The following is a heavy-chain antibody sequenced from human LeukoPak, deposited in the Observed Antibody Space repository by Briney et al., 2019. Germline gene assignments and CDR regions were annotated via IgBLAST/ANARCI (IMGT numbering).Heavy chain of an antibody. CDR1: GYSFTGHY. D-gene: IGHD2-15*01. CDR3: ARCSGGSCYSFDYFDY. J-gene: IGHJ4*02. Sequence: ASVKVSCKASGYSFTGHYMQWVRQAPGQGLEWMGWINPNSGGTNYPQKFQGRVTMTRDTSISTAYMELSSLKSDDTAVYYCARCSGGSCYSFDYFDYWGQGTLVTVFS. V-gene: IGHV1-2*02. CDR2: INPNSGGT.